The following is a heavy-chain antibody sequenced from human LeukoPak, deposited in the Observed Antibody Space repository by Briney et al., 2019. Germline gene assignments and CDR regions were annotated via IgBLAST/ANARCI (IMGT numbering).Heavy chain of an antibody. CDR1: GGSISSGSYY. V-gene: IGHV4-61*10. CDR3: ASEGKLVLVD. D-gene: IGHD2-8*02. CDR2: IYYSGST. J-gene: IGHJ4*02. Sequence: SETLSLTCTVSGGSISSGSYYWSWIRQPAGKGLEWIGYIYYSGSTNYNPSLKSRVTISVDTSKNQFSLKLSSVTAADTAVYYCASEGKLVLVDWGQGTLVTVSS.